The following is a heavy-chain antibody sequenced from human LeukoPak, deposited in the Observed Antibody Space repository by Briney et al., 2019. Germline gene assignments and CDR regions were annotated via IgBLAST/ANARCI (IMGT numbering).Heavy chain of an antibody. V-gene: IGHV3-20*04. D-gene: IGHD3-22*01. CDR1: GFTFSNAW. CDR3: ARRRDSSGYYYFDY. J-gene: IGHJ4*02. CDR2: LKWNGDNI. Sequence: GGSLRLSCAASGFTFSNAWMTWVRQAPGKGLEWVSGLKWNGDNIRYADSVKGRFTISRDNARSSLYLQMNSLRAEDTALYYCARRRDSSGYYYFDYWGQGTLVTVSS.